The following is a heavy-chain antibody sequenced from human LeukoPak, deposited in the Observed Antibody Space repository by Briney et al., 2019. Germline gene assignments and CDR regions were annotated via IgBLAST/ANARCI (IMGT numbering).Heavy chain of an antibody. Sequence: PGGSLRLSCAASGFTFSSYAMSWVRQAPGKGLEWVSAISGSGGSTYYADSVKGRFTISRDNSKNTLYLQMDSLRAEDTAVYYCARDTDYYDSSGYYRYFDYWGQGTLVTVSS. CDR2: ISGSGGST. D-gene: IGHD3-22*01. J-gene: IGHJ4*02. V-gene: IGHV3-23*01. CDR3: ARDTDYYDSSGYYRYFDY. CDR1: GFTFSSYA.